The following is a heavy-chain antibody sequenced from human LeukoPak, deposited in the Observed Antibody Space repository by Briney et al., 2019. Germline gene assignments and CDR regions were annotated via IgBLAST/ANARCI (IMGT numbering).Heavy chain of an antibody. CDR1: GYTFTGYY. Sequence: GASVKVSCKASGYTFTGYYMHWVRQAPGQGLEWMGWINPHSGGTNYAQKFQGRVTMTRDTSISTAYMELSRLRSDDTAVYYCARGPLWLTPPLHYWGQGTLVTVSS. D-gene: IGHD5-18*01. CDR3: ARGPLWLTPPLHY. V-gene: IGHV1-2*02. J-gene: IGHJ4*02. CDR2: INPHSGGT.